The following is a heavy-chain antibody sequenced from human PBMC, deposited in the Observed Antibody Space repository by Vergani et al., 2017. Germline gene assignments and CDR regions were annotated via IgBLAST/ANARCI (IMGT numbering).Heavy chain of an antibody. CDR1: GGTFSSYT. CDR3: AREGYGGNSVGAAD. Sequence: QVQLVQSGAEVKKPGSSVKVSCKASGGTFSSYTISWVRQAPGQGLEWMGRIIPILGIANYAQKFQGRVTITADKSTSTAYMELSSLRSEDTAVYYCAREGYGGNSVGAADWGQGTLVTVSS. D-gene: IGHD4-23*01. J-gene: IGHJ4*02. V-gene: IGHV1-69*08. CDR2: IIPILGIA.